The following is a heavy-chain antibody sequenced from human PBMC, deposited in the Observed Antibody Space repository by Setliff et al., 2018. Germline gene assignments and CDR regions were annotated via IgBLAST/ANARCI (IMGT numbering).Heavy chain of an antibody. V-gene: IGHV3-7*01. Sequence: GGSLRLSCAASGFTFSSFWMAWVRQSPGRGLEWVANINQDGNTKYSVDSVKGRFTVSRDNAKNSVYLQMSSLRVEDTAVYYCAREASVNSFDICGQGTTVTVSS. CDR3: AREASVNSFDI. CDR1: GFTFSSFW. CDR2: INQDGNTK. J-gene: IGHJ3*02.